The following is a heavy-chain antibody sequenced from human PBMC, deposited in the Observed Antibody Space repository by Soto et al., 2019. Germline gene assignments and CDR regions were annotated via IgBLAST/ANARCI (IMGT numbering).Heavy chain of an antibody. V-gene: IGHV3-23*01. Sequence: LRLSCAASGFTFSSYAMSWVRQAPGKGLEWVSAISGSGGSTYYADSVKGRFTISRDNSKNTLYIQMNSLRAEDTAVYYCAKRGVYYADYMYYYAMDGWGQGTTVTVSS. CDR1: GFTFSSYA. J-gene: IGHJ6*02. CDR2: ISGSGGST. CDR3: AKRGVYYADYMYYYAMDG. D-gene: IGHD4-17*01.